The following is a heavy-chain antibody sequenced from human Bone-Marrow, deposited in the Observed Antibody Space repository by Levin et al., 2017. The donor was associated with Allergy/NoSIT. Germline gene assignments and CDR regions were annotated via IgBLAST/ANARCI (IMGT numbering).Heavy chain of an antibody. Sequence: SVKVSCKASGGTFSSYTISWVRQAPGQGLEWMGRIIPILGIANYAQKFQGRVTITADKSTSTAYMELSSLRSEDTAVYYCADLGRWDAFDIWGQGTMVTVSS. CDR1: GGTFSSYT. D-gene: IGHD5-24*01. J-gene: IGHJ3*02. V-gene: IGHV1-69*02. CDR2: IIPILGIA. CDR3: ADLGRWDAFDI.